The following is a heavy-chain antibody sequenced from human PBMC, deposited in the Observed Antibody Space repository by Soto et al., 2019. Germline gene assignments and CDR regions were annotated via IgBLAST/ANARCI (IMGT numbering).Heavy chain of an antibody. V-gene: IGHV5-51*01. CDR2: IYPGDSDT. CDR1: GYSFTSYW. Sequence: GESLKISCKGSGYSFTSYWIGWVRQMPGKGLEWMGIIYPGDSDTRYSPSFQGQVTISADKSISTAYLQWSSLKASDTAMYYCARQGNWEWELIRPTFGSDGMDVWGQGTTVTVSS. CDR3: ARQGNWEWELIRPTFGSDGMDV. J-gene: IGHJ6*02. D-gene: IGHD1-26*01.